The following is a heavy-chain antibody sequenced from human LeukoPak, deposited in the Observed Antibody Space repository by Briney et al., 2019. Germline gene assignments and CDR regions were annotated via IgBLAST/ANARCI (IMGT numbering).Heavy chain of an antibody. CDR1: GFTFSSYD. J-gene: IGHJ6*02. D-gene: IGHD3-10*01. CDR2: IGTAGDT. V-gene: IGHV3-13*01. Sequence: PGGSLRLSCAASGFTFSSYDMHWVRQATGKGLEWVSAIGTAGDTYYPGSVKGRFTISRENAKNSLYLQMNSLRAGDTAVYYCARGGIFGYYGSGSSLGYYYYGMDVWGQGTTVTVSS. CDR3: ARGGIFGYYGSGSSLGYYYYGMDV.